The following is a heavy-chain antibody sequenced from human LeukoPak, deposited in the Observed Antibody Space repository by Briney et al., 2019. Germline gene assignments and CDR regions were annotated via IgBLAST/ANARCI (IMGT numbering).Heavy chain of an antibody. V-gene: IGHV4-59*01. CDR1: GGSIGSYY. D-gene: IGHD3-10*01. J-gene: IGHJ4*02. CDR3: ARASGSGSFPLYY. CDR2: IFHGGST. Sequence: SETLSLTCTVSGGSIGSYYWTWIRQPPGMGLEWIGYIFHGGSTNYSPSLKSRVTISVDASKNQFSLRLSSVTAADTAMYYCARASGSGSFPLYYWGQGTLDSVSS.